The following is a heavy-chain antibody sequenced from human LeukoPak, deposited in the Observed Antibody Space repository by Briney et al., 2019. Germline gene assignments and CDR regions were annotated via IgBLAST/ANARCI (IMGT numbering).Heavy chain of an antibody. Sequence: GASVKVSCKASGYTFTGYYMHWVRQAPGQGLEWMGRINLNSGGTNYAQKFQGRVTMTRDTSISTAYMELSRPRSDDTAVYYCASAMVVASIDAFDIWGQGTMVTVSS. CDR3: ASAMVVASIDAFDI. CDR2: INLNSGGT. CDR1: GYTFTGYY. J-gene: IGHJ3*02. D-gene: IGHD2-15*01. V-gene: IGHV1-2*06.